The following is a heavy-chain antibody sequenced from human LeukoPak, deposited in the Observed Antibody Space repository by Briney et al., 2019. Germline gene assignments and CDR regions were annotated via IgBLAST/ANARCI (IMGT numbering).Heavy chain of an antibody. CDR3: ASSHSSGWYYFDY. Sequence: QPGRSLRLSCAASGFTVSSFAMHWVRQAPGKGLEWVAVISYDGSNKYYADSVKGRFTISRDNSKNTLYLQMNSLRAEDTAVYYCASSHSSGWYYFDYWGQGTLVTVSS. CDR2: ISYDGSNK. V-gene: IGHV3-30-3*01. D-gene: IGHD6-19*01. CDR1: GFTVSSFA. J-gene: IGHJ4*02.